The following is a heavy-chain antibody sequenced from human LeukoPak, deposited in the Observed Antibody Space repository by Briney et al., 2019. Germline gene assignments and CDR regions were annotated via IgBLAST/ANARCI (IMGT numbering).Heavy chain of an antibody. CDR2: INHSGST. CDR1: GGSFSGYY. CDR3: ARKYAWLVPWWFDP. D-gene: IGHD6-19*01. J-gene: IGHJ5*02. Sequence: SETLSLTCAVYGGSFSGYYWSWIRQPPGKGLEWIGEINHSGSTNYNPSLESRVTISVDTSKNQFSLKLSSVTAADTAVYYCARKYAWLVPWWFDPWGQGTLVTVSS. V-gene: IGHV4-34*01.